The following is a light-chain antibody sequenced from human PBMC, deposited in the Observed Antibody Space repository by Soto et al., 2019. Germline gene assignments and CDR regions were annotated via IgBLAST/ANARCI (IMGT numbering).Light chain of an antibody. V-gene: IGLV2-14*01. Sequence: QSALTQPASVSGSPGQSITISCTGTSSDVGGYNYVSWYQQHPGKAPKLMIYDVSNRPSGASNRFSGSKSGNTASLTISGLQAEDEDDYYCSSYACGSSPTYVFGTGTKLTVL. CDR3: SSYACGSSPTYV. CDR2: DVS. J-gene: IGLJ1*01. CDR1: SSDVGGYNY.